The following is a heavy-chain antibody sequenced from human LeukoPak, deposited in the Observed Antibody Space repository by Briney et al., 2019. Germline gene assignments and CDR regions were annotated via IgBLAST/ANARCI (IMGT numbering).Heavy chain of an antibody. CDR1: GGSISSSSYY. V-gene: IGHV4-61*05. D-gene: IGHD4-17*01. CDR3: ASLPFNDYGDWVDY. CDR2: IYYSGST. J-gene: IGHJ4*02. Sequence: SETLSLTCTVSGGSISSSSYYWGWIRQPPGKGLEWIGYIYYSGSTNYNLSLKSRVTISVDTSKNQFSLKLSSVTAADTAVYYCASLPFNDYGDWVDYWGQGTLVTVSS.